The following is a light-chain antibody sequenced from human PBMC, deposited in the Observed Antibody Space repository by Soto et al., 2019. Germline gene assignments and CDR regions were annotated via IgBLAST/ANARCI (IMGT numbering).Light chain of an antibody. CDR3: LSYSSSTSPYV. CDR2: DVT. V-gene: IGLV2-14*01. CDR1: SSDVGGYNF. Sequence: QSALTQPASVSGSPGQSITISCTGTSSDVGGYNFVSWYQQHPGKAPKLMIYDVTHRPSGVSNRFSGSKSGNTASLTISGLQAEDEADYYCLSYSSSTSPYVLGTGTKVTVL. J-gene: IGLJ1*01.